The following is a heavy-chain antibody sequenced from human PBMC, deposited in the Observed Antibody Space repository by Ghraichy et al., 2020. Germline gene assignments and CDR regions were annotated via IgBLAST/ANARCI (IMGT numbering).Heavy chain of an antibody. J-gene: IGHJ4*02. Sequence: SCAASGFTFSHYSMNWVRQAPGKGLEWISYISSNTIIIKYADSVKGRFTISRDTAKNSLYLQMTSLRDEDTAVYFCARDRGTGYDLLDYWGQGTLVTVSS. CDR2: ISSNTIII. V-gene: IGHV3-48*02. CDR1: GFTFSHYS. CDR3: ARDRGTGYDLLDY. D-gene: IGHD5-12*01.